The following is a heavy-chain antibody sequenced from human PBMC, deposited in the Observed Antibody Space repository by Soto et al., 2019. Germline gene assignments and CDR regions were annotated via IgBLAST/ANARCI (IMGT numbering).Heavy chain of an antibody. CDR2: IYYSGRT. CDR3: ARVLMVVTQRAFDI. CDR1: GGSISSGGYY. J-gene: IGHJ3*02. D-gene: IGHD2-21*02. Sequence: QVQLQESGPGLVKPSQTLSLTCTVSGGSISSGGYYWSWIRQHPGKGLEWIGYIYYSGRTYYNPSLKILVTVSVHPSKNQFRLTLSSVTAADTAVYYCARVLMVVTQRAFDIWGQGTMVTVSS. V-gene: IGHV4-31*01.